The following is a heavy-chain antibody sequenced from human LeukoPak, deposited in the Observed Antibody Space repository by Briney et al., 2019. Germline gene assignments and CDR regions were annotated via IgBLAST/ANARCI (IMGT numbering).Heavy chain of an antibody. V-gene: IGHV3-7*01. CDR2: IKQDGSEK. D-gene: IGHD3-16*01. Sequence: GGSLRLSCAASGFTFSIYWMSWIRQAPGKGLEWVANIKQDGSEKYYVDSVKGRFTISRDNAKNSLYLQMNSLRAEDTAVYYCARDEFGGASFEPWGQGTLVTVSS. CDR3: ARDEFGGASFEP. J-gene: IGHJ5*02. CDR1: GFTFSIYW.